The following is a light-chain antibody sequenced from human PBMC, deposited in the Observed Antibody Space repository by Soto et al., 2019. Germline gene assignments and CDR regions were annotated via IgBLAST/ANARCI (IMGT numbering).Light chain of an antibody. J-gene: IGKJ3*01. CDR2: LGS. CDR1: QSLLHSNGYNY. V-gene: IGKV2-28*01. Sequence: DIVMTQSPLSLPVTPGEPASISCRSSQSLLHSNGYNYLDWYLQKPGQSPQLLIYLGSNRASGVPDRFSGSGSGTDFTPKISRVEAEDVGVYYCMQAIQTPSFTFGPGTKVDIK. CDR3: MQAIQTPSFT.